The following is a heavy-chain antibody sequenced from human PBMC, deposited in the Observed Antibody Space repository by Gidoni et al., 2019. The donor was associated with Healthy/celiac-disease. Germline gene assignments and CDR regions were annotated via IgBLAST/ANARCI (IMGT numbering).Heavy chain of an antibody. CDR2: ISGSGGST. CDR3: AKVLYYDFWSGFLYGMDV. V-gene: IGHV3-23*01. J-gene: IGHJ6*02. Sequence: EVQLLESGGGLVQPGGSLRLSCAASRFTFSSYAMSGVRQAPGKGLEWVSVISGSGGSTYYADSVKGRFTISRDNSKNTLYLQMNSLRAEDTAVYYCAKVLYYDFWSGFLYGMDVWGQGTTVTVSS. D-gene: IGHD3-3*01. CDR1: RFTFSSYA.